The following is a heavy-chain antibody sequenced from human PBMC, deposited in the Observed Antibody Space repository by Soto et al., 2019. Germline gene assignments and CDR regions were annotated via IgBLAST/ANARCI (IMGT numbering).Heavy chain of an antibody. Sequence: QVQLVQSGAEVKKPGSSVKVSCKASGGTFSSYAISWVRQAPGQGLEWMGGIIPIFGTANYAQKFQGRVTITADESTSPAYMELSSLRSEDTAVYYCARGIRGSYFRAFLYYFDYWGQGTLVTVSS. CDR1: GGTFSSYA. V-gene: IGHV1-69*01. D-gene: IGHD1-26*01. CDR3: ARGIRGSYFRAFLYYFDY. CDR2: IIPIFGTA. J-gene: IGHJ4*02.